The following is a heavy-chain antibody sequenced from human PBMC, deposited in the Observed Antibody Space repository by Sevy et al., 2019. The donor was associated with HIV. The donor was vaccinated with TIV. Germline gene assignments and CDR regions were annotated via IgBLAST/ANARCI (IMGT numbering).Heavy chain of an antibody. J-gene: IGHJ4*02. CDR1: GHTFNAYY. Sequence: ASVKVSCKASGHTFNAYYVHWVRQVPGQGLEWMGWINPNSGDTNYAQKFRGRVTMTSDTSISTTYMELSRLTSDDTAIYYCANPEAPSSGGSCYDFDYWGQGTLVTVSS. CDR2: INPNSGDT. D-gene: IGHD2-15*01. CDR3: ANPEAPSSGGSCYDFDY. V-gene: IGHV1-2*02.